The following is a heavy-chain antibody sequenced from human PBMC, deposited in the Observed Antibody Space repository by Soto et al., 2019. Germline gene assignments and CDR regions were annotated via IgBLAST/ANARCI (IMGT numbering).Heavy chain of an antibody. V-gene: IGHV3-7*03. CDR2: IKQDGSER. CDR3: VREGEPEAMDAIPIHSSGMDA. J-gene: IGHJ6*02. D-gene: IGHD2-21*01. Sequence: GGSLRLSCAASRFTFTSYWMSWVRQAPGKGLEWVANIKQDGSERYYVDSVKGRFTISRDNAKNSLFLQMNNLRADDTAVYFCVREGEPEAMDAIPIHSSGMDAWGQGTTVTVSS. CDR1: RFTFTSYW.